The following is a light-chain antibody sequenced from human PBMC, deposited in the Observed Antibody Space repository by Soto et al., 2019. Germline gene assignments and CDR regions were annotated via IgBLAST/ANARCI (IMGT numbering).Light chain of an antibody. V-gene: IGKV3-20*01. CDR3: QQYGSSPQT. CDR2: GAS. J-gene: IGKJ1*01. Sequence: EIVLTQSPGTLSLSPGERATHSCRASQSVSNNYLAWYQQKPGQAPRLLIYGASNRATGIPDRFSGSGSGTDFTLTISRLEPEDFAVYYCQQYGSSPQTFGQGTKVDIK. CDR1: QSVSNNY.